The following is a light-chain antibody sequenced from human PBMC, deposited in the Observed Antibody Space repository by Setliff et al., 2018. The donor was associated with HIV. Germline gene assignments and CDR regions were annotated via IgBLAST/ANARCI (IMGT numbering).Light chain of an antibody. CDR2: DVN. J-gene: IGLJ2*01. CDR1: SSDVGAYNY. CDR3: TSYTSSSTLVV. V-gene: IGLV2-14*03. Sequence: QSALTQPRSVSGSPGQSVTFSCTGSSSDVGAYNYVSWYQQHPGKAPKLIIYDVNRRPSGVPDRFSGSKSGDTASLTISGLRAEDEANYYCTSYTSSSTLVVFGGGTKVTVL.